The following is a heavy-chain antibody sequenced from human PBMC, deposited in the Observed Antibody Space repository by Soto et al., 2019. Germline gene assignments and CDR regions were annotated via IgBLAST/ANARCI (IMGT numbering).Heavy chain of an antibody. V-gene: IGHV3-33*01. D-gene: IGHD3-10*01. Sequence: HPGGSLRLSCAASGFTFSSYGMHWVRQAPGKGLEWVAVIWYDGSNKYYADSVKGRFTISRDNSKNTLYLQMNSLRAEDTAVYYCARDSLVITMVRGVPDYWGQGTLVTVSS. CDR1: GFTFSSYG. CDR2: IWYDGSNK. CDR3: ARDSLVITMVRGVPDY. J-gene: IGHJ4*02.